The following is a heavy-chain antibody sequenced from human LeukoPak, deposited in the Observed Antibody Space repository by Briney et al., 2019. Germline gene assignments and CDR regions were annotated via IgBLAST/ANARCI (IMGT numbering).Heavy chain of an antibody. V-gene: IGHV3-43*01. D-gene: IGHD2/OR15-2a*01. J-gene: IGHJ4*02. CDR1: GFTLDDYA. CDR3: ARDRVDDYFFFDF. CDR2: ISWDGAWT. Sequence: GGSLRLSCAASGFTLDDYAMHWVRQAPGKGLEGVSLISWDGAWTYYTDSVKGRFTVSRDNSKNSLYLQMNSLRNEDTALYYCARDRVDDYFFFDFWGQGTLVTVSS.